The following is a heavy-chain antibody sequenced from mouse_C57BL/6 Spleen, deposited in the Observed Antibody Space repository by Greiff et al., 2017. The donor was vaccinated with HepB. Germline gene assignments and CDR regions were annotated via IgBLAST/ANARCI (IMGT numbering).Heavy chain of an antibody. CDR1: GENLKREG. Sequence: GKERGKKGEEVKGEGKEEGENLKREGRKGGKKRAGQGLEWSGNRKPSNGGTNYNEKFKSKATLTVDKSSSTAYMQLSSLTSEDSAVYDCARSDYGNYDYAMDYWGQGTSVTVSS. CDR2: RKPSNGGT. D-gene: IGHD2-1*01. V-gene: IGHV1-53*01. J-gene: IGHJ4*01. CDR3: ARSDYGNYDYAMDY.